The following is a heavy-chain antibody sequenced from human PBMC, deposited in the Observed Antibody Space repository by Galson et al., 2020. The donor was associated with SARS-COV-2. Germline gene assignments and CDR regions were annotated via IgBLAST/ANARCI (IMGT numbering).Heavy chain of an antibody. V-gene: IGHV3-23*01. Sequence: PGGSLRLSCAASGFTFNNCAMTWVCQAPGKGLEWVSAITGGGGIAYYADSVRGRFTISRDNSKNTLYLQMNSLRAEDTAVYYCAKDQGNDFGDQLDYWGQGTLLTVSS. CDR3: AKDQGNDFGDQLDY. J-gene: IGHJ4*02. CDR2: ITGGGGIA. CDR1: GFTFNNCA. D-gene: IGHD4-17*01.